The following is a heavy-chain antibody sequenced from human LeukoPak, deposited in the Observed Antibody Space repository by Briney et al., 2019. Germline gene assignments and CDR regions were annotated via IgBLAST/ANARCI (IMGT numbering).Heavy chain of an antibody. CDR3: AMYSSSWYATSYYYYMDV. CDR1: GGTFSSYA. CDR2: IIPIFGTA. Sequence: GSSVKVSCKASGGTFSSYAISWVRQAPGQGLEWMGRIIPIFGTANYAQKFQGRVTITADKSTSTAYLELSSLRSEDTAVYYCAMYSSSWYATSYYYYMDVWGKGTTVTVSS. V-gene: IGHV1-69*06. D-gene: IGHD6-13*01. J-gene: IGHJ6*03.